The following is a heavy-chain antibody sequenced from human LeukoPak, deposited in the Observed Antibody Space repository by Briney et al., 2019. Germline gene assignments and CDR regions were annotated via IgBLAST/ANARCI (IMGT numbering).Heavy chain of an antibody. CDR2: INPNTGGT. CDR3: ARDHNSENWGSLGG. J-gene: IGHJ4*02. CDR1: GDTFTAYY. V-gene: IGHV1-2*02. D-gene: IGHD7-27*01. Sequence: ASVQVSCKASGDTFTAYYIHWVRQAPGQGLEWMGWINPNTGGTNYAQKFQGRVIITRDTSINTAYMDLSRLTSDDTALYFCARDHNSENWGSLGGWGQGTLVTVSS.